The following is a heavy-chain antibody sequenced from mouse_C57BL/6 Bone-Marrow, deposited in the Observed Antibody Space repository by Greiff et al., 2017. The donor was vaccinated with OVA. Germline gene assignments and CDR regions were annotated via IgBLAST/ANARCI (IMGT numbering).Heavy chain of an antibody. V-gene: IGHV5-9-1*02. CDR1: GFTFSSYA. J-gene: IGHJ2*01. Sequence: EVKLMESGEGLVKPGGSLKLSCAASGFTFSSYAMSWVRQTPEKRLEWVAYISSGGDYIYYADTVKGRFTISRDNARNTLYLQMSSLKSEDTAMYYCTRDGLPHSDYWGQGTTLTVSS. CDR3: TRDGLPHSDY. CDR2: ISSGGDYI. D-gene: IGHD2-2*01.